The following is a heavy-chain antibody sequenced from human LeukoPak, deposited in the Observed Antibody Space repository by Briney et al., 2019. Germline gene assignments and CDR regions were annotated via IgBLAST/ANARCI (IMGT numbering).Heavy chain of an antibody. Sequence: ASVTVSCKASGYTFTSYDINWVRQAPGQGLEWMGWMNPNSGNTGYAQKFQGRVTMTRNTSISTAYMELSSLRSEDTAVYYCARDTPRLRGVIRYGGQGTLVTVSS. CDR1: GYTFTSYD. D-gene: IGHD3-10*01. J-gene: IGHJ4*02. CDR3: ARDTPRLRGVIRY. CDR2: MNPNSGNT. V-gene: IGHV1-8*01.